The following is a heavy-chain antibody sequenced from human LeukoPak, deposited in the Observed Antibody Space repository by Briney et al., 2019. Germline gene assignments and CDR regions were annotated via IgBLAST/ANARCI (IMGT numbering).Heavy chain of an antibody. V-gene: IGHV4-59*01. J-gene: IGHJ3*02. CDR3: ARVDTSGYRAYDI. CDR1: GGSMSPYY. CDR2: IYYTGNT. Sequence: PSETMSLTCTVSGGSMSPYYWSWIRQPPGKGLEWIANIYYTGNTYYNPSLKSRVTISVDTSKNQFSLRLTSVTAADTAVYYCARVDTSGYRAYDIWGQGTTVSVSS. D-gene: IGHD3-22*01.